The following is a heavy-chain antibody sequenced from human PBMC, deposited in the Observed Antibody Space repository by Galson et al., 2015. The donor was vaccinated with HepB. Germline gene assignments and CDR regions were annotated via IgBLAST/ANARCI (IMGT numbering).Heavy chain of an antibody. V-gene: IGHV3-53*01. CDR3: ARDHFDYSNAIYYFDS. CDR1: GFTVSGSY. Sequence: SLRLSCAASGFTVSGSYMSWVRQAPGKGLEWVSVFHSDGDSDYADSVKGRFTIPRDNSKNTLYHQMNSLRAEETAVYFCARDHFDYSNAIYYFDSWGQGTLVTVSS. CDR2: FHSDGDS. J-gene: IGHJ4*02. D-gene: IGHD4-11*01.